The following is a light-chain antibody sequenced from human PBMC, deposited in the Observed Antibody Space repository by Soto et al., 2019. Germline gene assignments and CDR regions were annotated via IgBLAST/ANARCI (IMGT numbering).Light chain of an antibody. J-gene: IGKJ5*01. CDR1: QSVSSK. V-gene: IGKV3-15*01. Sequence: ETVMTQSPSTLSVSPGERATLSCRASQSVSSKLAWYQQKPGQAPRLLIYDASTRATGIPARFSGTGSGTEFNFTISSLKFEDYAVDNCQQYKYWPPITFGQGTRLENK. CDR2: DAS. CDR3: QQYKYWPPIT.